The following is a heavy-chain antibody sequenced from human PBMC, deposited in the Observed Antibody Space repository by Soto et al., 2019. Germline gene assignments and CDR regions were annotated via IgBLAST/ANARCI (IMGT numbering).Heavy chain of an antibody. D-gene: IGHD4-17*01. V-gene: IGHV3-30*03. CDR3: ARLHDYGDYFDY. CDR2: ISYDGSNK. J-gene: IGHJ4*02. CDR1: GFTFSTYG. Sequence: QPGGSLRLSXADSGFTFSTYGMHWVRQAPGKGLEWVAVISYDGSNKYFADSVKGRFTISRDNSKNTLYLLMNSLRAEDTAVYDCARLHDYGDYFDYWGQGTLVTVSS.